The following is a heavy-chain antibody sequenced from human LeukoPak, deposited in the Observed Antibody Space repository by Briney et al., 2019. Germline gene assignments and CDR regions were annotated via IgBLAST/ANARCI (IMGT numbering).Heavy chain of an antibody. CDR1: GGSISSGDYY. J-gene: IGHJ6*04. Sequence: SETLSLTCTVSGGSISSGDYYWSWIRQPPGKGLEWIGYIYYSGSTDYNPSLKSRVSISVATSKTQSSLKLSSVTAADTAVYYCASAPGRDYYYGVDVWGKGTTVTVSS. V-gene: IGHV4-30-4*01. CDR2: IYYSGST. CDR3: ASAPGRDYYYGVDV. D-gene: IGHD2-15*01.